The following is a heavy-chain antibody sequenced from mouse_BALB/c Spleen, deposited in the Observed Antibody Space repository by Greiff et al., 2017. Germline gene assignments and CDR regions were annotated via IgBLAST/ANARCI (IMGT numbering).Heavy chain of an antibody. Sequence: VQLQESGPGLVAPSQSLSITCTVSGFSLTGYGVNWVRQPPGKGLAWLGMIWGDGSTDYNSALKSRLSISKDNAKSQVFLKMNSLQTDDPARYYCSRERKYYYYAMDYWGQGTSVTVSS. D-gene: IGHD5-1-1*01. CDR3: SRERKYYYYAMDY. V-gene: IGHV2-6-7*01. J-gene: IGHJ4*01. CDR2: IWGDGST. CDR1: GFSLTGYG.